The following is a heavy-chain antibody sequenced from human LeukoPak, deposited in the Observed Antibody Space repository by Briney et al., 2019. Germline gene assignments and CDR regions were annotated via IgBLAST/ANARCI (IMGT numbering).Heavy chain of an antibody. D-gene: IGHD1/OR15-1a*01. CDR1: GGSFSGYY. V-gene: IGHV4-34*01. J-gene: IGHJ4*02. CDR3: ARDIGTDFDN. Sequence: SETLSLTCAVYGGSFSGYYWSWVRQPSGKGLEWIGDINQSGSASYNPSLKSRGTISVDTSKKEVSLKLTSVTAADAAVYFCARDIGTDFDNWGQGTLVTVSS. CDR2: INQSGSA.